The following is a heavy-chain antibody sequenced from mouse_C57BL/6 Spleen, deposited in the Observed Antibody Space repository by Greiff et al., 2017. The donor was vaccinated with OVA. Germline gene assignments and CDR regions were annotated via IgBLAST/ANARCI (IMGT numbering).Heavy chain of an antibody. Sequence: QVQLKESGPELVKPGASVKLSCKASGYTFTSYDINWVKQRPGQGLEWIGWIYPRDGSTKYNEKFKGKATLTVDTSSSTAYMELHSLTSEDSAVYFCARDWDVDYFDYGGQGTTLTVSS. CDR2: IYPRDGST. D-gene: IGHD4-1*01. V-gene: IGHV1-85*01. J-gene: IGHJ2*01. CDR1: GYTFTSYD. CDR3: ARDWDVDYFDY.